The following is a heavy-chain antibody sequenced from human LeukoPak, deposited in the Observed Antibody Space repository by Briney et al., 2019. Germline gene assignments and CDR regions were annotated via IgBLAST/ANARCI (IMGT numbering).Heavy chain of an antibody. CDR3: AKTGGYSKTRGAYYFDY. CDR1: RFTFSSYA. V-gene: IGHV3-23*01. D-gene: IGHD6-13*01. Sequence: GGSLRLSCAASRFTFSSYAMSWVRQAPRKGLEWVSAISGSGGSTYYADSVKGRFTISRDNSKNTLYLQMNSLRAEDTAVYYCAKTGGYSKTRGAYYFDYWGQGTLVTVSS. CDR2: ISGSGGST. J-gene: IGHJ4*02.